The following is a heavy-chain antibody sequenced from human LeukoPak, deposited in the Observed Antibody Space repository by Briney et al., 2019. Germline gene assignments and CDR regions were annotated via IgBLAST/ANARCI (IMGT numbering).Heavy chain of an antibody. CDR1: GFTFSDYY. CDR2: ISSSGSTI. CDR3: ARDFLPSGWSNAFDI. Sequence: GGSLRLSCAASGFTFSDYYMSWIRQAPGKGLGWVSYISSSGSTIYYADSVKGRFTISRDNAKNSLYLQMNSLRAEDTAVYYCARDFLPSGWSNAFDIWGQGTMVTVSS. D-gene: IGHD6-19*01. V-gene: IGHV3-11*04. J-gene: IGHJ3*02.